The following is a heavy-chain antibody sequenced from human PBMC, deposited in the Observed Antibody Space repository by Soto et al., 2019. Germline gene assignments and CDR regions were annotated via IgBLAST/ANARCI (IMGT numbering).Heavy chain of an antibody. J-gene: IGHJ4*02. CDR1: GFPFSSYG. V-gene: IGHV3-30*03. CDR2: ISYDGSKK. D-gene: IGHD2-15*01. CDR3: AGGQYYFDY. Sequence: QVQLVESGGGVVQPGRSLRLSCAASGFPFSSYGMHWVRQAPGKGLDWVALISYDGSKKYYADSVKGRFTIPRDNSKQTLYLQMSSLRAEDTAVYYCAGGQYYFDYCGQGTLVSVSS.